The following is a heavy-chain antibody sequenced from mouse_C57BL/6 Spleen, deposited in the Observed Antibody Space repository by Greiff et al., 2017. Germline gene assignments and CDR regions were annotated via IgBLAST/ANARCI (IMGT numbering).Heavy chain of an antibody. J-gene: IGHJ3*01. V-gene: IGHV1-42*01. CDR3: ANSYGGFAY. Sequence: EVKLMESGPELVKPGASVKISCKASGYSFTGYYMNLVKQSPEQSLAWIGEINPSTGGTTYNQKFKAKATLTVDKSSSTAYRQLKSLTSEDSAVYYCANSYGGFAYWGQGTLVTVSA. CDR1: GYSFTGYY. D-gene: IGHD1-1*01. CDR2: INPSTGGT.